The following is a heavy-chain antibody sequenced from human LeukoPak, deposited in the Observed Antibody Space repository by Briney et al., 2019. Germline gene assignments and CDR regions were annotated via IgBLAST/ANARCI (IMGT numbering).Heavy chain of an antibody. V-gene: IGHV5-51*01. CDR1: GYSFTSYW. Sequence: GESLKISCKGSGYSFTSYWIGWVRQMPGKGLEWMGIIYPGDSDTRYGPSFQGQVTISADKSISTAYLQWSSLKASDTAMYYCASPYSSSSYAFDIWGQGTMVTVSS. D-gene: IGHD6-6*01. CDR2: IYPGDSDT. J-gene: IGHJ3*02. CDR3: ASPYSSSSYAFDI.